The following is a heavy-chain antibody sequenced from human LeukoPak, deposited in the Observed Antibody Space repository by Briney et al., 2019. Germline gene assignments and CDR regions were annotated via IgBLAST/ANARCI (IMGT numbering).Heavy chain of an antibody. Sequence: SETLSLTCSVSGGSITSSSYYWGWIRQPPGKGLEWIGSIYYSGSTYYDPSLKSRVNISLNTSKNQFSVKLTSVTAADTAVYYCARGYWMIVVVTPLTYFDYWGQGTLVTVSS. J-gene: IGHJ4*02. V-gene: IGHV4-39*07. CDR2: IYYSGST. CDR1: GGSITSSSYY. D-gene: IGHD3-22*01. CDR3: ARGYWMIVVVTPLTYFDY.